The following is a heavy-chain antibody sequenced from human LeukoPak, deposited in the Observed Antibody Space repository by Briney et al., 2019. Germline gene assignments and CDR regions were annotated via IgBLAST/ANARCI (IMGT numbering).Heavy chain of an antibody. J-gene: IGHJ4*02. CDR3: ARDPTGITMNY. CDR1: GGSISSSSYY. V-gene: IGHV4-39*07. Sequence: SETPSLTCTVSGGSISSSSYYWGWIRQPPGKGLEWIGSIYYSGSTYYNPSLKSRVTISVDTSKNQFSLKLSSVTAADTAVYYCARDPTGITMNYWGQGTLVTVSS. D-gene: IGHD3-22*01. CDR2: IYYSGST.